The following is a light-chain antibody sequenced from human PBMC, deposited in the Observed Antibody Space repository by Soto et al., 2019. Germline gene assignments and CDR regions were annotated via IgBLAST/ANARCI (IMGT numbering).Light chain of an antibody. Sequence: EIVLTQSPGTLSLSPGERATLSCRASQSVTNFLAWYQQKPGQSPSLLIYNASHRATGIPARFSGSGSGPDFTLTISSLEPEDFAVYYCQQRYRWPETFGQGTKVEIK. J-gene: IGKJ1*01. CDR2: NAS. CDR3: QQRYRWPET. CDR1: QSVTNF. V-gene: IGKV3-11*01.